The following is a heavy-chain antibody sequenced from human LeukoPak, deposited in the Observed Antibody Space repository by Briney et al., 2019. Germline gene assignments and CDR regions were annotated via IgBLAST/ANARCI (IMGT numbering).Heavy chain of an antibody. V-gene: IGHV3-23*01. CDR1: GFTFSIYG. CDR2: ISGRGDST. Sequence: GGSLRLSCAASGFTFSIYGMSWVRQAPGKGLEWVSTISGRGDSTYYADSVKGRFTISRDNSKHTLYLQMNSLRAEDTAVYYCAKGCGGNCRSDDYWGQGTLVTVSS. CDR3: AKGCGGNCRSDDY. D-gene: IGHD2-21*02. J-gene: IGHJ4*02.